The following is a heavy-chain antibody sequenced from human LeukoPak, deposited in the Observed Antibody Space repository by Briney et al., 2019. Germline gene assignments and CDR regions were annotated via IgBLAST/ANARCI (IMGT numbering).Heavy chain of an antibody. D-gene: IGHD2-2*03. V-gene: IGHV4-61*05. J-gene: IGHJ6*03. CDR2: IYYSGST. CDR1: GGSISSSSYY. Sequence: PSETLSLTCTVSGGSISSSSYYWGWIRQPPGKGLEWIGYIYYSGSTNYNPSLKSRVTMSVDTSKNQFSLKLSSVTAADTAVYYCARDGYCSSTSCYDYYYYMDVWGKGTTVTVSS. CDR3: ARDGYCSSTSCYDYYYYMDV.